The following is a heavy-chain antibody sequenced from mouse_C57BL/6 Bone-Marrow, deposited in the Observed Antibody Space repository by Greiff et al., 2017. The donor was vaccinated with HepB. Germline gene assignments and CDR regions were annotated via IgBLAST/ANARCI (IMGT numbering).Heavy chain of an antibody. CDR3: ARSGVYYGSSYVRYFDY. J-gene: IGHJ2*01. Sequence: VKLMESGAELARPGASVKLSCKASGYTFTSYGISWVKQRTGQGLEWIGEIYPRSGNTYYNEKFKGKATLTADKSSSTAYMELRSLTSEDSAVYFCARSGVYYGSSYVRYFDYWGQGTTLTVSS. CDR1: GYTFTSYG. CDR2: IYPRSGNT. V-gene: IGHV1-81*01. D-gene: IGHD1-1*01.